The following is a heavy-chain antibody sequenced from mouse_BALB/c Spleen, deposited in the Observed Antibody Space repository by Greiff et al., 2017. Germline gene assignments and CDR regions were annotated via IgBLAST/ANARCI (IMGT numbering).Heavy chain of an antibody. CDR3: ARSLNWDRYFDY. CDR2: IDPANGNT. CDR1: GFNIKDTY. V-gene: IGHV14-3*02. J-gene: IGHJ2*01. Sequence: VQLQQSGAELVKPGASVKLSCTASGFNIKDTYMHWVKQRPEQGLEWIGRIDPANGNTKYDPKFQGKATITADTSSNTAYLQLSSLTSEDTAVYYCARSLNWDRYFDYWGQGTTLTVSS. D-gene: IGHD4-1*01.